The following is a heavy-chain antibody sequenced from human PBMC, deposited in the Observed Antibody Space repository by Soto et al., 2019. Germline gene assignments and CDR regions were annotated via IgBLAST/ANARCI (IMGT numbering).Heavy chain of an antibody. CDR2: MNPNSGNT. D-gene: IGHD2-15*01. CDR1: GYTFTSYD. CDR3: ARGQRRCSGGSCYLYYFDS. V-gene: IGHV1-8*01. Sequence: QVQLVQSGAEVKKPGASVKVSCKASGYTFTSYDINWVRQATGQGLEWMGWMNPNSGNTGYAQKFQGRVTMTRNTSISTAYMELSSLRSEDTAVYYCARGQRRCSGGSCYLYYFDSWGQGTLVTVSS. J-gene: IGHJ4*02.